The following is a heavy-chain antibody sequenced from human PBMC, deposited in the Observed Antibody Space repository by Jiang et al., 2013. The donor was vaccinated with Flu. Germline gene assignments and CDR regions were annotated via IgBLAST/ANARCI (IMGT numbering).Heavy chain of an antibody. J-gene: IGHJ5*02. CDR2: IYYSGSM. CDR3: ARGIRSGRSTWFDP. D-gene: IGHD3-10*01. Sequence: GPGLVKPSETLSLTCTVSGDSIGSSRYYWGWIRQPPGKGLEWIGSIYYSGSMFHKPSLKSRVTMSVDTSKNQFSLKLSSVTAADTAVYYCARGIRSGRSTWFDPWGPGNPGHRLL. V-gene: IGHV4-39*01. CDR1: GDSIGSSRYY.